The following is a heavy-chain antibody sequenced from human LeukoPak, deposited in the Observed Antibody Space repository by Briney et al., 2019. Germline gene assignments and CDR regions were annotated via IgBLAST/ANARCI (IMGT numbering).Heavy chain of an antibody. CDR3: ARDYGVTTLWFYFDY. CDR2: ISGYNGNT. CDR1: GYTFTSYG. Sequence: GASVKVSCKTSGYTFTSYGISWVRQAPGQGLEWMGWISGYNGNTDYAQKFQGRVTMTTDTSTSTAYMELRSLRSDDTAVYYCARDYGVTTLWFYFDYWGRGTLVTVSS. D-gene: IGHD4-17*01. V-gene: IGHV1-18*01. J-gene: IGHJ4*02.